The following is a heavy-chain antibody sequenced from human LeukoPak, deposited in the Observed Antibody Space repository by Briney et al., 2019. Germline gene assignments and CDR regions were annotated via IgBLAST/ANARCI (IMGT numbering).Heavy chain of an antibody. D-gene: IGHD6-6*01. CDR1: GFTFSSYA. CDR2: ISGSGGST. J-gene: IGHJ4*02. V-gene: IGHV3-23*01. Sequence: GGSLRLSCAASGFTFSSYAMSWVRQAPGKGLEWVSAISGSGGSTYYADSVKGRFTISRDNSKNTPYLQMNSLRAEDTAVYYCAKDLGVGSSSFDYWGQGTLVTVSS. CDR3: AKDLGVGSSSFDY.